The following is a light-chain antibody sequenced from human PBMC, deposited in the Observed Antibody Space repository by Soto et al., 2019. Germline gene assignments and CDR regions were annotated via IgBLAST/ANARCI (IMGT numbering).Light chain of an antibody. CDR2: DAS. CDR3: QQRSNWPRT. Sequence: EIVLTQSPATLSLSPGERATLSCRASQSVSTYLAWYQQKPGQAPRLLIYDASKRATGIPARLSGSGSGTDFTLTISSLEPEDFAVYYCQQRSNWPRTFGQGTKVEIK. CDR1: QSVSTY. V-gene: IGKV3-11*01. J-gene: IGKJ1*01.